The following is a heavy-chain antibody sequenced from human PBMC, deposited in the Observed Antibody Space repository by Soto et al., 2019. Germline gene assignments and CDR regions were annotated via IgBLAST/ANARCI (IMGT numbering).Heavy chain of an antibody. V-gene: IGHV3-21*01. D-gene: IGHD6-19*01. CDR3: ARDRSADRFVQYFQH. Sequence: PGGSLRLSCAAFGFIFTSYSMVWVRQATGKGLEWVSSISSRSDSIYYADSFKGRFTISRDNAQNSLYLQMNSLTSEDTAVYYCARDRSADRFVQYFQHWGPGTLVTVSS. CDR1: GFIFTSYS. J-gene: IGHJ1*01. CDR2: ISSRSDSI.